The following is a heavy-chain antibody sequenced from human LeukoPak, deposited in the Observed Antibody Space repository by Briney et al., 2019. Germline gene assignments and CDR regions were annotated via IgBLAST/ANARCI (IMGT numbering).Heavy chain of an antibody. CDR3: ARIWFGELVLDY. J-gene: IGHJ4*02. D-gene: IGHD3-10*01. CDR2: IKQDGSDK. V-gene: IGHV3-7*02. Sequence: PGGFLRLSCAASGFTFSSYWMSWVRQAPGKGLEWVANIKQDGSDKYYVDSVKGRFTISRDNAKNSLYLQMNSLRGEDTAVYYCARIWFGELVLDYWGQGTLVTVSS. CDR1: GFTFSSYW.